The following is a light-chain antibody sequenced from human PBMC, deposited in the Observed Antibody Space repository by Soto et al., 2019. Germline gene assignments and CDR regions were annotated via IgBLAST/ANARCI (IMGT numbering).Light chain of an antibody. J-gene: IGKJ1*01. CDR2: KAS. Sequence: DIQMTQSPATLSASLGDRVTITCRARQSISSWLAWYQQKPGKAPKLLIYKASSLESGVPSRFSGSGSGTEFTLTISSLQPDDFETYYCQQYNSYSRTFGQGTKVDIK. V-gene: IGKV1-5*03. CDR1: QSISSW. CDR3: QQYNSYSRT.